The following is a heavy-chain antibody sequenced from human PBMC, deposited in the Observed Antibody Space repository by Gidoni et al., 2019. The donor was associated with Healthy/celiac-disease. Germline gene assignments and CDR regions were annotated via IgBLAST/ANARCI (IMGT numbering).Heavy chain of an antibody. CDR3: ARGTDYSGYPY. J-gene: IGHJ4*02. V-gene: IGHV3-74*01. Sequence: EVQLVESGGGVVQPGGSLRLSCAASGFTFSSYWLHWVRQAPGKGLVWVSRINSDGSSTSYADSVKGRFTISRDNAKNTLYLQMNSLRAEDTAVYYCARGTDYSGYPYWGQGTLVTVSS. D-gene: IGHD5-12*01. CDR2: INSDGSST. CDR1: GFTFSSYW.